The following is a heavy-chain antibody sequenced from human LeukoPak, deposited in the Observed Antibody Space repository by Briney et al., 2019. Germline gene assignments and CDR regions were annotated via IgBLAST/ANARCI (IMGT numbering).Heavy chain of an antibody. V-gene: IGHV4-4*07. CDR1: GGSMNTYY. D-gene: IGHD5-18*01. CDR2: ILSGVRT. CDR3: ARERDHGYSYGHVLDF. J-gene: IGHJ4*02. Sequence: SETLSLTCTVSGGSMNTYYWTWVRQTAGGGLEWIGQILSGVRTTYNHSLRSRVSLSLDTSKNHFSLRLASVTAADTAVYFCARERDHGYSYGHVLDFWGQGIPVTVSS.